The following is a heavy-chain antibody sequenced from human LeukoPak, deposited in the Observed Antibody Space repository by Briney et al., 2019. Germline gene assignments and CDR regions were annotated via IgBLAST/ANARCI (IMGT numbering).Heavy chain of an antibody. V-gene: IGHV3-53*01. D-gene: IGHD3-10*01. Sequence: GGSLRLSCAASGFTVSSNYMSWVRQAPGKGLEWVSVIYSGGSTYYADSVKGRFTISRDNSKNTLYLQMTSLRAGDTAVYYCARAGRYYHGSGSLGSYYSYGMDVWGQGTTVTVSS. CDR3: ARAGRYYHGSGSLGSYYSYGMDV. J-gene: IGHJ6*02. CDR2: IYSGGST. CDR1: GFTVSSNY.